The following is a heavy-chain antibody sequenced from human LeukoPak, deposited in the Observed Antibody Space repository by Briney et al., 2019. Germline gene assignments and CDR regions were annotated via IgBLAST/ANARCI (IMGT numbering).Heavy chain of an antibody. CDR2: IITYNGNT. D-gene: IGHD4-17*01. J-gene: IGHJ6*03. Sequence: VASVKVSCKTSGYTFTSYGLSWVRQAPGQGLEWMGWIITYNGNTYYSQKLQGRVTMTTDTSTSTAYMELRSLRSDDTAVYYCAKTTVTSEEYFYYYMDVWGKGTTVTVSS. CDR1: GYTFTSYG. CDR3: AKTTVTSEEYFYYYMDV. V-gene: IGHV1-18*01.